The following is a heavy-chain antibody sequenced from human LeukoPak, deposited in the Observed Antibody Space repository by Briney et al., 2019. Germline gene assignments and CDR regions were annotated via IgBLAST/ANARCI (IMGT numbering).Heavy chain of an antibody. J-gene: IGHJ5*02. V-gene: IGHV4-34*01. CDR3: ARCIVVVPAAILVRRCLNWFDP. CDR2: INHSGST. D-gene: IGHD2-2*01. CDR1: GGSFSGYY. Sequence: SETLSLTCAVYGGSFSGYYWSWIRQPPGKGLEWIGEINHSGSTNYNPSLKSRVTISVDTSKNQFSLKLSSVTAADTAVYYCARCIVVVPAAILVRRCLNWFDPWGQGTLVTVSS.